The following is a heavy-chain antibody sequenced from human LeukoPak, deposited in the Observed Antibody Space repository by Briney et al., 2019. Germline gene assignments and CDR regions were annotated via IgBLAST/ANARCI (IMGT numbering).Heavy chain of an antibody. J-gene: IGHJ3*02. D-gene: IGHD3-22*01. V-gene: IGHV3-66*01. CDR2: IYSGGST. CDR3: ARDHYDSSGYYYGDAFDI. Sequence: PGGSLRLSCAASGFTVSSNYMSWVRQAPGKGLEWVSVIYSGGSTYYADSVKGRFTISRDNSKNTLYLQMNSLRAEDTAVYYCARDHYDSSGYYYGDAFDIWDQGTMVTVSS. CDR1: GFTVSSNY.